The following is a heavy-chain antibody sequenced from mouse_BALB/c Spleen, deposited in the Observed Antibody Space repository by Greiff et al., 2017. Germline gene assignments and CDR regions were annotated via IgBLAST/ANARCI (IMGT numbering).Heavy chain of an antibody. J-gene: IGHJ2*01. CDR2: ISCYNGVT. CDR1: GYSFNGYY. D-gene: IGHD2-4*01. CDR3: AREDDYDDWGFDY. V-gene: IGHV1S34*01. Sequence: LVKTGASVKISCKASGYSFNGYYMHWVKQSHGKSLEWIGYISCYNGVTSYNQKFKGKATFTVDTSSSTAYMQFNSLTSEDSAVYYCAREDDYDDWGFDYWGQDTTLTVSS.